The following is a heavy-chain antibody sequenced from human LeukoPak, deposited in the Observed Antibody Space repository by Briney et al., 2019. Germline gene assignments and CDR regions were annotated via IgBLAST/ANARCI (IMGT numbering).Heavy chain of an antibody. CDR3: ARGFPTYYYDSSFLAFDY. Sequence: SETLSLTCTVSGGSISSYYWSWIRQPPGKGLEWIGYIYYSGSTNYNPSLKSRVTISVDTSKNQFSLKLSSVTAADTAVYYCARGFPTYYYDSSFLAFDYWGQGTLVTVSS. CDR1: GGSISSYY. D-gene: IGHD3-22*01. J-gene: IGHJ4*02. V-gene: IGHV4-59*01. CDR2: IYYSGST.